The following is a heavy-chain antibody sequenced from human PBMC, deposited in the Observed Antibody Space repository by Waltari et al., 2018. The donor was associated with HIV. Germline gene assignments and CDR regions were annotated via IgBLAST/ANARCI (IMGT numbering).Heavy chain of an antibody. V-gene: IGHV4-31*03. CDR1: DGPITSGRSS. CDR3: ARVRSPGYTYGFYFYYYGMDV. J-gene: IGHJ6*02. D-gene: IGHD5-18*01. Sequence: QVQLQESGPGLVQPSQLLSLTFTVSDGPITSGRSSWSCIRQHPGKALEWIGFIYYSGSTSYNPSLKSRVTISVDTSKNQFSLKLSSVTAADTAVYYCARVRSPGYTYGFYFYYYGMDVWGQGTTVTVSS. CDR2: IYYSGST.